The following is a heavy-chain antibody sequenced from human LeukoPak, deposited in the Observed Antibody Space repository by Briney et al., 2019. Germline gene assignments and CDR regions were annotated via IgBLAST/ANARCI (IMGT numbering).Heavy chain of an antibody. CDR1: GYTFPSHG. V-gene: IGHV1-18*01. J-gene: IGHJ3*02. CDR2: ISAYTGNT. CDR3: AKAEMATRDAFDI. Sequence: ASVKVSCKASGYTFPSHGISWVRQAPGQGLEWMGWISAYTGNTNYAQKFQGRVTMTTDTSTSTAYMELRSLRSDDTAVYYCAKAEMATRDAFDIWGRGTMVTVSS. D-gene: IGHD5-24*01.